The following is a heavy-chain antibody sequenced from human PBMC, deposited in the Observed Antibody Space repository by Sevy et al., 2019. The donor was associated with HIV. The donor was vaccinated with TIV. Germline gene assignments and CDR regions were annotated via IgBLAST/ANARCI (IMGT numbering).Heavy chain of an antibody. J-gene: IGHJ4*02. CDR3: ARALADYDILTGYYRGAYYFDY. D-gene: IGHD3-9*01. Sequence: SETLSLTCAVYGGSFSGYYWSWIRQPPGKGLEWIGEINHSGSTNYNPSLKSRVTISVDTSKNQFSLKLSSVTAADTAVYCRARALADYDILTGYYRGAYYFDYWGQGTLVTVSS. CDR1: GGSFSGYY. V-gene: IGHV4-34*01. CDR2: INHSGST.